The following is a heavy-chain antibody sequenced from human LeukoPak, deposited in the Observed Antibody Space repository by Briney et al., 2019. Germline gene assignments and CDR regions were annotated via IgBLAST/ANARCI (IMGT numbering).Heavy chain of an antibody. J-gene: IGHJ4*02. CDR3: ARDRYSGSYRGGSNFDY. Sequence: SETLSLTCTVSGGSISRSNYYWGWIRQPPGKGLEWIGSIYYNGSTYYNPSLKSRVTISVDTSKNQFSLKLSSVTVADTAVYYCARDRYSGSYRGGSNFDYWGQGTLVTVSS. V-gene: IGHV4-39*07. D-gene: IGHD1-26*01. CDR2: IYYNGST. CDR1: GGSISRSNYY.